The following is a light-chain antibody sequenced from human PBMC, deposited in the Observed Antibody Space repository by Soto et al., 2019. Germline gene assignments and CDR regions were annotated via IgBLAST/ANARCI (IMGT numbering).Light chain of an antibody. J-gene: IGKJ4*01. CDR2: GAA. CDR3: QQYNNWLT. V-gene: IGKV3-15*01. CDR1: ESVSSN. Sequence: EIGMTQSPATLSVSPGERATLSCRASESVSSNLAWYQQKPGQAPRLLIYGAATRAAGIPARFSGSGSGTKLTLTISSLQYEDFALYYCQQYNNWLTFGGGTKVEIK.